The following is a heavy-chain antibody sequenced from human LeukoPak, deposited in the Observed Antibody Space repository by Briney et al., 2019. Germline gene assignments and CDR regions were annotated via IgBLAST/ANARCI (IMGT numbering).Heavy chain of an antibody. V-gene: IGHV3-23*01. CDR2: ISGSGGST. D-gene: IGHD2-21*02. J-gene: IGHJ4*02. CDR1: GFTFSSYS. Sequence: GGSLRLSCAASGFTFSSYSMNWVRQAPGKGLEWVSAISGSGGSTYYADSVKGRFTISRDNSKNTLYLQMNSLRAEDTAVYYCAKSGGGDLFRTIDYGGQGTLVTVSS. CDR3: AKSGGGDLFRTIDY.